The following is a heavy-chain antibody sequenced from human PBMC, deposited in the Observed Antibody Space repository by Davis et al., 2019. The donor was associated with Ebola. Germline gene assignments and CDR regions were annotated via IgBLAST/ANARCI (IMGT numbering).Heavy chain of an antibody. V-gene: IGHV3-48*03. J-gene: IGHJ4*02. CDR3: VPGTWI. Sequence: GGSLRLSCAASGFTFNEYEMNWVRQAPGKGLEWISYISDSGSSAYYRESVKGRFTISRDNAKNLLYLQMNTLRVEDTAVYYCVPGTWIRGQGTLVTVSS. CDR2: ISDSGSSA. CDR1: GFTFNEYE. D-gene: IGHD5-18*01.